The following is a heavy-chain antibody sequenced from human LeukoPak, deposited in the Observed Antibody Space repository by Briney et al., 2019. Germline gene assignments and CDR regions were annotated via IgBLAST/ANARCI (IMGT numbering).Heavy chain of an antibody. CDR2: IKQDGSEK. Sequence: GGSLRLSCAASGFTFSDFRMTWVRQAPGKGLEWVANIKQDGSEKYYVDSVKGRFTVSRDNANNSLFLQMNSLRGDDAAVYYCAREPLDTSGYYYGTLDYWGQGTLVTVSS. J-gene: IGHJ4*02. D-gene: IGHD3-22*01. V-gene: IGHV3-7*01. CDR1: GFTFSDFR. CDR3: AREPLDTSGYYYGTLDY.